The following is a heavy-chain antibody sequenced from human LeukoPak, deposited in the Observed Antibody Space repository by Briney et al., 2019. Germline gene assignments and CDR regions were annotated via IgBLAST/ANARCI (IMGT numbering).Heavy chain of an antibody. V-gene: IGHV3-30*18. CDR2: ISYDGSNK. J-gene: IGHJ4*02. Sequence: PGGSLRLSCAASGFTFSSYGMHWVRQAPGKGLEWVAVISYDGSNKYYADSVKGRFTISRDNSKNTLYLQMNSLRAEGTAVYYCAKPRRSSRTPYYFDYWGQGTLVTVSS. D-gene: IGHD2-2*01. CDR1: GFTFSSYG. CDR3: AKPRRSSRTPYYFDY.